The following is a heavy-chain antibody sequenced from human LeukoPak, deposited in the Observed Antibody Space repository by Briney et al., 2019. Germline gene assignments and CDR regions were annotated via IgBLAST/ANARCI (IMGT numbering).Heavy chain of an antibody. CDR1: GLTLSDHY. D-gene: IGHD5-18*01. V-gene: IGHV3-72*01. J-gene: IGHJ4*02. CDR2: LRNKADRSTA. CDR3: ARIGYSDPNFDY. Sequence: SGGSLRLSCAASGLTLSDHYMDWVRQAPGKGLEWVGRLRNKADRSTAEYAASVKGRFIISRDDSKNSLYLQMNSLKSEDTAVYYCARIGYSDPNFDYWGQGTLVTVSS.